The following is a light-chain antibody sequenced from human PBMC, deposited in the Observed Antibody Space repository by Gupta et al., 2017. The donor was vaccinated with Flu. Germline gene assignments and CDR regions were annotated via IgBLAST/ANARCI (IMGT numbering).Light chain of an antibody. CDR2: DAS. CDR3: QQRSNGPPALT. Sequence: TLSLSPGERATLSCRASQSVSRYLAWYQQKPGQAPRLLIYDASNRATGIPARFSGSGSGTDFTLTISSLEPEDFAVYYCQQRSNGPPALTFGGGTKVEIK. CDR1: QSVSRY. J-gene: IGKJ4*01. V-gene: IGKV3-11*01.